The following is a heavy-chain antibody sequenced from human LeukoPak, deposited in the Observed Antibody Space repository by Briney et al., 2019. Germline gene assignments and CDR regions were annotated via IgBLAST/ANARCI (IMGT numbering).Heavy chain of an antibody. CDR2: IRQDGSEK. Sequence: GGSLRLSCAASGFTFSTYWMSWVRQAPGKGLEWVAKIRQDGSEKYYVDSVKGRFTISRDNSKNTLYLQMNSLRAEDTAVYYCAKNSFDYSSSFFDYWGQGTLVTVSS. CDR3: AKNSFDYSSSFFDY. J-gene: IGHJ4*02. V-gene: IGHV3-7*03. D-gene: IGHD6-6*01. CDR1: GFTFSTYW.